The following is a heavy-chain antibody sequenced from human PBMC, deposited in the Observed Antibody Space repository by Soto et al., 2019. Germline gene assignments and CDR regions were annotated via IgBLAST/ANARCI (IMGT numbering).Heavy chain of an antibody. Sequence: QVQLVESGGGVVQPGRSLRLSCAASGFTFSSYAMHWVRQAPGKGLEWVAVISYDGSNKYYADSVKGRFTISRDNSKNPLYLQMHRLRAEDTAGYYCATSPSSGSWIQLWFYFQHWGQGTLVTVSS. V-gene: IGHV3-30-3*01. CDR1: GFTFSSYA. J-gene: IGHJ1*01. CDR3: ATSPSSGSWIQLWFYFQH. CDR2: ISYDGSNK. D-gene: IGHD5-18*01.